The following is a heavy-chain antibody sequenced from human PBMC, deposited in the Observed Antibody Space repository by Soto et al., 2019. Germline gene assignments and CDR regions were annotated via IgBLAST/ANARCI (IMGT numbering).Heavy chain of an antibody. Sequence: QVQLQESGPGLVKPSGTLSLTCAVSSGSIRSSNWWRWVRQPPGKGLEWIGEIYHSGSTNYNPSLKSPVTISVDKSKHPFSLKLSSLTAADTAVYYCARAGSSSFRHAGSAYFDYWGQGTLVTVSS. CDR2: IYHSGST. J-gene: IGHJ4*02. CDR1: SGSIRSSNW. D-gene: IGHD6-6*01. CDR3: ARAGSSSFRHAGSAYFDY. V-gene: IGHV4-4*02.